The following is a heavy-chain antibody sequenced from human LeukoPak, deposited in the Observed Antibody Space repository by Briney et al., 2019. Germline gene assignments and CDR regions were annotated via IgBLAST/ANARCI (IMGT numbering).Heavy chain of an antibody. CDR1: GFTFSSYA. CDR3: ARDRGVFWSDLDYFDY. CDR2: ISYDGSNK. J-gene: IGHJ4*02. V-gene: IGHV3-30-3*01. Sequence: PGGSLRLSCAASGFTFSSYAMSWVRQAPGKGLEWVAVISYDGSNKYYADSVKGRFTISRDNSKNTLYLQMNSLRAEDTAVYYCARDRGVFWSDLDYFDYWGQGTLVTVSS. D-gene: IGHD3-3*01.